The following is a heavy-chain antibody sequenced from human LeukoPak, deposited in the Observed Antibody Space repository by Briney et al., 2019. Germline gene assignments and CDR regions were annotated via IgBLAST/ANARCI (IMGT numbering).Heavy chain of an antibody. J-gene: IGHJ3*02. CDR1: GGTFSSYA. D-gene: IGHD5-18*01. Sequence: EASVKVSCKASGGTFSSYAIRWVRQAPGQGLEWMGRIIPIFGTANYAQKFQGRVTITTDESTSTAYMELSSLRSEDTAVYYCARQTGHRGYSYLEAFDIWGQGTMVTVSS. CDR3: ARQTGHRGYSYLEAFDI. CDR2: IIPIFGTA. V-gene: IGHV1-69*05.